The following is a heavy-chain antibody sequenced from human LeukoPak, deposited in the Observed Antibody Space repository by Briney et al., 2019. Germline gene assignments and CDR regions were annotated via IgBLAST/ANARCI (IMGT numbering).Heavy chain of an antibody. V-gene: IGHV3-7*05. CDR2: IKQDGSEK. D-gene: IGHD3-10*01. J-gene: IGHJ6*02. CDR1: GFTFSSYW. CDR3: ANIRGTAGTYSYSGMDV. Sequence: PGGTLRLSCAASGFTFSSYWMSWVRQAPGKGREWVANIKQDGSEKYYVDSVKGRFTISRDNAKNSLYLQMNNLRAEDTAVYYCANIRGTAGTYSYSGMDVWGQGTTVIVSS.